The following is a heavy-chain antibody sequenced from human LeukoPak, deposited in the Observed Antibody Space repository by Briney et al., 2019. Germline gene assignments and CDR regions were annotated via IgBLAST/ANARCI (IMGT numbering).Heavy chain of an antibody. CDR1: GFTVSSNY. D-gene: IGHD3-10*01. CDR2: INSGGST. J-gene: IGHJ4*02. V-gene: IGHV3-53*01. Sequence: PGGSLRLSCAASGFTVSSNYMNWVRQAPGQGLEWVSVINSGGSTHYADSVKGRFTISRDNSKNTLYLQMNSLRAEDTAVYYCARDLYYYGSGSDNFLYCWGQGTLVTVSS. CDR3: ARDLYYYGSGSDNFLYC.